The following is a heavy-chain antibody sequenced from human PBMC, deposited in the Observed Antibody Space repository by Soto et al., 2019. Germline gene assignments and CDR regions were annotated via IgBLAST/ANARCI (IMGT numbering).Heavy chain of an antibody. J-gene: IGHJ4*02. CDR1: GGSFSGYY. CDR2: INHSGST. Sequence: SETLSLTCAVYGGSFSGYYWSWIRQPPGKGLEWIGEINHSGSTNYNPSLKSRVTISVDTSKNQFSLKLSSVTAADTAVYYCARGLTAAAGIRGVIPALPAEFDYWGQGTLVTVSS. CDR3: ARGLTAAAGIRGVIPALPAEFDY. V-gene: IGHV4-34*01. D-gene: IGHD6-13*01.